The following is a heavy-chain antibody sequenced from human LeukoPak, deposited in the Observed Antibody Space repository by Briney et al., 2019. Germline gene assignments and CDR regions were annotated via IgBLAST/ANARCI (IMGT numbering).Heavy chain of an antibody. Sequence: PSETLSLTCTVSGGSISSYYWSWIRQPPGKGLEWIGYIYYSGSTNYNPSLKSRVTISVDTSKNQFSLKLSSVTAADTAVYYCARSWTQYYYDSSGYSYGSMLNDAFDIWGQGTMVTVSS. V-gene: IGHV4-59*01. J-gene: IGHJ3*02. CDR1: GGSISSYY. CDR2: IYYSGST. CDR3: ARSWTQYYYDSSGYSYGSMLNDAFDI. D-gene: IGHD3-22*01.